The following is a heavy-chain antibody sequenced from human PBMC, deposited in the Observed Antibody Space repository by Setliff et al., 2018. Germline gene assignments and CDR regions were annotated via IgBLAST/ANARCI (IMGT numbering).Heavy chain of an antibody. CDR3: ARGRDFWSGYLVY. CDR2: IIPNSGGT. J-gene: IGHJ4*02. Sequence: RASVKVSCKASGGTFGSSALSWVRQAPGQGLEWMGGIIPNSGGTNYAQKFQGWVTMTRDTSISTAYMELSRLRSDDTAVYYCARGRDFWSGYLVYWGQGTLVTV. D-gene: IGHD3-3*01. CDR1: GGTFGSSA. V-gene: IGHV1-2*04.